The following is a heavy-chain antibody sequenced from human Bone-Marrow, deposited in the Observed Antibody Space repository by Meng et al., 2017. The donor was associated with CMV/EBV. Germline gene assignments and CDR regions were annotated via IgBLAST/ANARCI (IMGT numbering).Heavy chain of an antibody. CDR2: ITSSSTYM. CDR3: ARWTKAGFDM. CDR1: GFTFSSYS. V-gene: IGHV3-21*06. Sequence: GESLKISCAASGFTFSSYSMNWVRQAPGKGLEWFSSITSSSTYMHYADSMKGRFTISRDNAKNSLFLQMNSLTAEDTAVYYCARWTKAGFDMWGQGTRVTVSS. J-gene: IGHJ3*02. D-gene: IGHD3/OR15-3a*01.